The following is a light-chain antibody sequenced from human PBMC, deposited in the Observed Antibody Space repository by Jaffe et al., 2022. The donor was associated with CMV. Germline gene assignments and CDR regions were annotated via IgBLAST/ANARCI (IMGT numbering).Light chain of an antibody. V-gene: IGLV7-46*01. J-gene: IGLJ3*02. CDR3: FLSYGSISTWL. Sequence: QPVVTQEPSLTVSPGGTVTLTCDSSTGAVTSGHYPYWVQQRPGQAPRTLIYDTNKKHSWTPARFSGSLLGGRAALTLSGAQPEDEAEYYCFLSYGSISTWLFGGGTKLAVL. CDR1: TGAVTSGHY. CDR2: DTN.